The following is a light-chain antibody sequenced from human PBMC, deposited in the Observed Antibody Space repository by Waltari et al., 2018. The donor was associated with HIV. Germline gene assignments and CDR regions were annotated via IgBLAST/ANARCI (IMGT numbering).Light chain of an antibody. CDR3: MQALQSPRT. V-gene: IGKV2-28*01. Sequence: DIVMTPSPLSLLFTPGGPGSTSCRSSRRLLISNDYKYLDWYLQRPGQSPQLLIYWGSNRASGVPDRFSGSGSGTDFTLKISRVEAEDVGVYYCMQALQSPRTFGQGTTVEIK. CDR2: WGS. CDR1: RRLLISNDYKY. J-gene: IGKJ1*01.